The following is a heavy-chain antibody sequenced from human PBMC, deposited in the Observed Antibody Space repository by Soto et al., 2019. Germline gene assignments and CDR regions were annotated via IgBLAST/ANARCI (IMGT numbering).Heavy chain of an antibody. V-gene: IGHV4-34*01. Sequence: SETLSLTCAVYGGSFSCYYWSWNRQPPGKGLEWIGEINHSGSINYNPSHKSRVTISVDTSKNQFSLKLSSVTAADTAVYYCARALPKYYYDSSGYYRQYYFDYWGQGTLVTVSS. CDR1: GGSFSCYY. CDR3: ARALPKYYYDSSGYYRQYYFDY. CDR2: INHSGSI. D-gene: IGHD3-22*01. J-gene: IGHJ4*02.